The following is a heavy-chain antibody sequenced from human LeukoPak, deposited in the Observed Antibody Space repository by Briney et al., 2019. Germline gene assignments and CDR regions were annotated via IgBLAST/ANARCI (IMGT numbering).Heavy chain of an antibody. CDR3: AKAGYYYDSSGYYYSDYFDY. D-gene: IGHD3-22*01. J-gene: IGHJ4*02. Sequence: PGGSLRLSCVASRFQFSSYAMSWVRQAPGKGLEWVSVISGSGGSTYYADSVKGRFTISRDNSKNTLYLQMNSLRAEDTAVYYCAKAGYYYDSSGYYYSDYFDYWGQGTLVTVSS. CDR1: RFQFSSYA. CDR2: ISGSGGST. V-gene: IGHV3-23*01.